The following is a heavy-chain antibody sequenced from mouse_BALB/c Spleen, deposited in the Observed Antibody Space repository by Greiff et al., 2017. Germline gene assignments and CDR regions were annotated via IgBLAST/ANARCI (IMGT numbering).Heavy chain of an antibody. CDR1: GYSITSDYA. Sequence: EVKLQESGPGLVKPSQSLSLTCTVTGYSITSDYALNWIRQFPGNKLEWMGYISYSGSTSYNPSLKSRISITRDTSKNQFFLQLNSVTTEDTATYYCARRSVYYAMDYWGQGTSVTVSS. J-gene: IGHJ4*01. CDR3: ARRSVYYAMDY. D-gene: IGHD1-1*01. V-gene: IGHV3-2*02. CDR2: ISYSGST.